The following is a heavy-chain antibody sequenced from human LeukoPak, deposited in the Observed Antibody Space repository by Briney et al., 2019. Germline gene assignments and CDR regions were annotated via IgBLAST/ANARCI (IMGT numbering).Heavy chain of an antibody. CDR2: ISSSSSYI. V-gene: IGHV3-21*01. Sequence: PGGSLRLSCAASGFAFSSYSMNWVRLAPGKGLEWVSSISSSSSYIYYADSVKGRFTISRDNAKNSLYLQMNSLRAEDTAVYYCARERGYCSGGSCYSDGMDVWGQGTTVTVSS. CDR1: GFAFSSYS. J-gene: IGHJ6*02. CDR3: ARERGYCSGGSCYSDGMDV. D-gene: IGHD2-15*01.